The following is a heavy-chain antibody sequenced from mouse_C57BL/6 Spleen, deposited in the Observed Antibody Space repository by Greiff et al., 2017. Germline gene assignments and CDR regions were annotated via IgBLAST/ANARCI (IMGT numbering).Heavy chain of an antibody. Sequence: VQLQQSGPELVKPGASVKISCKASGYSFTDYNMNWVKQSNGKSLEWIGVINPNYGTTSYNQKFKGKATLTVDQSSSTAYMQLNSLTSEDSAVYYCARRGITTVVATKYYAMDYWGQGTSVTVSS. V-gene: IGHV1-39*01. J-gene: IGHJ4*01. CDR1: GYSFTDYN. CDR2: INPNYGTT. D-gene: IGHD1-1*01. CDR3: ARRGITTVVATKYYAMDY.